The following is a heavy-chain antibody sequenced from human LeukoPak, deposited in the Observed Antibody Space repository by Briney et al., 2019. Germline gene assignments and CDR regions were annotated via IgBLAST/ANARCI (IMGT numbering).Heavy chain of an antibody. CDR1: LGSFSGYY. Sequence: PFETLSLTRAFYLGSFSGYYWSSIRQPPWRGVECIGQMNHTGRTNHNPSLKSRVTISVATSKTEFSLKLSSVTGADTAVYYCARDNWNNNWLDPWGQGTLVTVSS. CDR3: ARDNWNNNWLDP. CDR2: MNHTGRT. V-gene: IGHV4-34*01. J-gene: IGHJ5*02. D-gene: IGHD1/OR15-1a*01.